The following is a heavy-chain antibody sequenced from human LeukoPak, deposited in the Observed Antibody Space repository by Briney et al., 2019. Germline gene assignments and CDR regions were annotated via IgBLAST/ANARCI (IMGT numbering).Heavy chain of an antibody. D-gene: IGHD3-22*01. V-gene: IGHV4-59*01. CDR3: ARHYYDSSGYYWRWFDP. J-gene: IGHJ5*02. CDR1: GGSISSYY. CDR2: IYYSGST. Sequence: PSETLSLTCTVSGGSISSYYWSWIRQPPGKGLEWIGYIYYSGSTNYNPSLKSRVTISVDTSKNQFSLKLSSVTAADTAVYYCARHYYDSSGYYWRWFDPWGQGTLVTVSS.